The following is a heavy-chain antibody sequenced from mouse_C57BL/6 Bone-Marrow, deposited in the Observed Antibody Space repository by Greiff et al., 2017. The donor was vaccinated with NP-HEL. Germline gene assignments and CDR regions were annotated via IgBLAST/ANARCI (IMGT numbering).Heavy chain of an antibody. CDR2: ISDGGSYT. V-gene: IGHV5-4*01. CDR3: ARDRSHYYGSSNWYFDV. J-gene: IGHJ1*03. D-gene: IGHD1-1*01. CDR1: GFTFSSYA. Sequence: VQLVESGGGLVKPGGSLKLSCAASGFTFSSYAMSWVRQTPEKRLEWVATISDGGSYTYYPDNVKGRFTISRDNAKNNLYLQMSHLKSEDTAMYYCARDRSHYYGSSNWYFDVWGTGTTVTVSS.